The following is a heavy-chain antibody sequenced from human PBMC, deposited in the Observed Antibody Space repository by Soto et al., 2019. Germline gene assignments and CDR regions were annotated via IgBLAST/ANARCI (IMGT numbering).Heavy chain of an antibody. V-gene: IGHV1-69*01. Sequence: QVQLVQSGAEVKKPGSSVKVSCKASGGTFSSYAISWVRQAPGQGLEWMGGIIPIFGTANYAQKFQGRVTITADESTSHAYMELSSLRSEDTAVYYCASGVQTYYDYVWGILRYWGQGTLVTVSS. D-gene: IGHD3-16*01. J-gene: IGHJ4*02. CDR2: IIPIFGTA. CDR3: ASGVQTYYDYVWGILRY. CDR1: GGTFSSYA.